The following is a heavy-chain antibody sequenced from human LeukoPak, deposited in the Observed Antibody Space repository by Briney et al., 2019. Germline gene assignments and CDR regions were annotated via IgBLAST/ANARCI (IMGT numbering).Heavy chain of an antibody. Sequence: GGSLRLSCAASAFSLNAYNMNWVRQAPGKGLEWVSSFSYTGTYIYYADSVKGRFTISRDNAQNSLYLQMNSLRAEDTAIYYCVRDRGTYRPIDYWGQGTLVTVSS. CDR3: VRDRGTYRPIDY. V-gene: IGHV3-21*04. D-gene: IGHD1-1*01. CDR1: AFSLNAYN. CDR2: FSYTGTYI. J-gene: IGHJ4*02.